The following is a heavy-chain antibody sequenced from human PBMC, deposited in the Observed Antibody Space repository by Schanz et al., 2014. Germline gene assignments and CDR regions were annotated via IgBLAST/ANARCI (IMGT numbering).Heavy chain of an antibody. D-gene: IGHD4-17*01. CDR2: ISGSGNTI. CDR3: VRDTDYHFDY. CDR1: GFTFSSHS. Sequence: EVQLVESGGNLVQPGGSLRLSCVASGFTFSSHSMNWVRQAPGQGLEWLSYISGSGNTIYYADSVKGRFTISRDNAKNSLSLQMDRLRDEDTAVYYCVRDTDYHFDYWGQGTLVTVSS. J-gene: IGHJ4*02. V-gene: IGHV3-48*02.